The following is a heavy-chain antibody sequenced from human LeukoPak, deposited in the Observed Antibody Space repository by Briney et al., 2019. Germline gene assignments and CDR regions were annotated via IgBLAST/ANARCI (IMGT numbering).Heavy chain of an antibody. CDR1: GFTVSGYE. Sequence: PGGSLRLSCMVSGFTVSGYEMNWVRQAPGKGLEWISYIGISGRTTYYTFYTDSVKGRFTISRDNAKNSLYLQMDSLRGEDTAVYYCARLTLTDDRNDYVAYWGQGSLVTVSS. V-gene: IGHV3-48*03. J-gene: IGHJ4*02. CDR2: IGISGRTT. D-gene: IGHD3-16*01. CDR3: ARLTLTDDRNDYVAY.